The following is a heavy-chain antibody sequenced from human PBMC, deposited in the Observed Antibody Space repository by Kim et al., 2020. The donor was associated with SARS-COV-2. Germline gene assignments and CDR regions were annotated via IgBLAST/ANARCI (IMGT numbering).Heavy chain of an antibody. CDR2: ISGRGIT. CDR3: ARVPNYANYVNWFDP. CDR1: GFSLSGYD. D-gene: IGHD1-7*01. V-gene: IGHV3-23*01. J-gene: IGHJ5*02. Sequence: GGSLRLSCAASGFSLSGYDMNWVRLAPGKGLEWVSAISGRGITYYADSVKGRLTISRDDSKNTLSLQMNSLRVEDTAVYYCARVPNYANYVNWFDPWGQGTLVTVSS.